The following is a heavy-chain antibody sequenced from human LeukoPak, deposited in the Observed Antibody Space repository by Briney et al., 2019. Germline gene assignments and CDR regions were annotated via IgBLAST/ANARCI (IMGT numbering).Heavy chain of an antibody. CDR2: INWNGGST. J-gene: IGHJ3*02. CDR1: GFTFDDYG. D-gene: IGHD3-22*01. Sequence: GGSLRLSCAASGFTFDDYGMSWVRQAPGKGLEWVSGINWNGGSTGYADSVKGRFTISRDNAKNSLYLQMNSLRAEDTAVYHCARAYDSSGYYAFDIWGQGTMVTVSS. CDR3: ARAYDSSGYYAFDI. V-gene: IGHV3-20*01.